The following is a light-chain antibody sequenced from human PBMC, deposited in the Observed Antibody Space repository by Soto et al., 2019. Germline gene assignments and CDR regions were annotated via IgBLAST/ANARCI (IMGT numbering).Light chain of an antibody. J-gene: IGLJ3*02. Sequence: QPVLTQSPSASASLGASVKLTCTLSSGHSSYAIAWHQQQPEKGPRYLMKLNSDGSHSKGDGIPDRFSGSSSGAERYLTISGLQSEDEADYYCQTWGTGIWLFGGGTKLTVL. V-gene: IGLV4-69*01. CDR1: SGHSSYA. CDR3: QTWGTGIWL. CDR2: LNSDGSH.